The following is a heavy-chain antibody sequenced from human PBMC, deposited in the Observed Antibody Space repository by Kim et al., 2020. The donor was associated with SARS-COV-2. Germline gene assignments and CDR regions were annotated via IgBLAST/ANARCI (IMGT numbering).Heavy chain of an antibody. CDR2: INPSGGST. D-gene: IGHD3-22*01. CDR3: ARVATPYYYDSSGYYYPNV. J-gene: IGHJ4*02. CDR1: GYTFTSYY. V-gene: IGHV1-46*01. Sequence: ASVKVSCKASGYTFTSYYMHWVRQAPGQGLEWMGIINPSGGSTSYAQKFQGRVTMTRDTSTSTVYMELSSLRSEDTAVYYCARVATPYYYDSSGYYYPNVWGQGTLVTVSS.